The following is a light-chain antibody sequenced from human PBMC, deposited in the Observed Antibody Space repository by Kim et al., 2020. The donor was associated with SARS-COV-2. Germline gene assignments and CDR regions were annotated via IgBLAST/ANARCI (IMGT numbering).Light chain of an antibody. CDR3: QQYDTDPSYT. Sequence: STGDRVTITCQASHSLSNNLNWDQQKPGTAPKLLIYDASKLETGGPSRFSGSGSGTDFTFTISSLQPEDFATYYCQQYDTDPSYTFGQGTKVDIK. J-gene: IGKJ2*01. CDR1: HSLSNN. CDR2: DAS. V-gene: IGKV1-33*01.